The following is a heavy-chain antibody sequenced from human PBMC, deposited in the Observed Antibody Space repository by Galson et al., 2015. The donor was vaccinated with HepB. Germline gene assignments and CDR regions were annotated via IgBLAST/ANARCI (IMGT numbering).Heavy chain of an antibody. J-gene: IGHJ4*02. D-gene: IGHD6-13*01. V-gene: IGHV3-73*01. CDR2: IRSKANNYAT. Sequence: SLRLSCAASGFTFSGSAIHWVPQASGKGPEWVGRIRSKANNYATSYVPSLKGRFTISRDDSKKMAYLHMKSLKTEDTAVYYCTRLGDVSGYSSRWGQRTLVTVSS. CDR3: TRLGDVSGYSSR. CDR1: GFTFSGSA.